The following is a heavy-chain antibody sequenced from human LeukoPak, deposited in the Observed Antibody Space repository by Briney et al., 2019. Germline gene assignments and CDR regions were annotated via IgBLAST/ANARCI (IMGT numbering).Heavy chain of an antibody. CDR1: GGSISSSSYY. CDR2: IYYSGST. D-gene: IGHD3-10*01. V-gene: IGHV4-39*01. Sequence: SETLSLTCTVSGGSISSSSYYWGWIRQPPGKGLEWIGSIYYSGSTYYNPSLKSRVTISVDTSKNQFSLKLSSVTAADTAVYYCASMHYGSGSYFGGDWGQGTLVTVSS. J-gene: IGHJ4*02. CDR3: ASMHYGSGSYFGGD.